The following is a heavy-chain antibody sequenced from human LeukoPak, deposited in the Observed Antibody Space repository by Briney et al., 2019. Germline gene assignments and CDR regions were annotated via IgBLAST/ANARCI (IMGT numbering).Heavy chain of an antibody. J-gene: IGHJ4*02. CDR2: IFYSGDT. CDR1: GVSFSGYY. CDR3: ARHRSKWLQSSFDY. Sequence: PSETLSLTCTVYGVSFSGYYWSWIRQPPGKGLEWIGSIFYSGDTYDNPSLKSRVTISVDTSKNQFSLKLNSVTAADTAVYYCARHRSKWLQSSFDYWGQGTLVTVSS. V-gene: IGHV4-39*01. D-gene: IGHD5-24*01.